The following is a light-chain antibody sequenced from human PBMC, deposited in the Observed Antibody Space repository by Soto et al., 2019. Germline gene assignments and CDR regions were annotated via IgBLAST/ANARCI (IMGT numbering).Light chain of an antibody. CDR1: QSVNSY. CDR2: DAS. Sequence: DIVLTQSPATLSLSPGDRVTLSCRASQSVNSYLAWYQQKPGQAPRFLIYDASNRATGIPARFSGSGSGTDFTLTMSSLESEDFAVYYCQQRSDWPRITFGQGTQLEIK. CDR3: QQRSDWPRIT. V-gene: IGKV3-11*01. J-gene: IGKJ5*01.